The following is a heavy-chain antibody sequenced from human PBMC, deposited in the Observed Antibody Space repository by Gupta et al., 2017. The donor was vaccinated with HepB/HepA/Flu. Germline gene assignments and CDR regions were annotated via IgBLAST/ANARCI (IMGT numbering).Heavy chain of an antibody. Sequence: QVHLVESGGGVVQPGESLRLSCAASGFKFGNYGMHWVRQVPGKGLEWVALITYDGSKKYYVDYVKGRFTIAKDSAKSTLYLQMNSLRAEDTALEDCARDGDYATFTEMDVWGQGTPVTVSS. CDR1: GFKFGNYG. V-gene: IGHV3-33*05. D-gene: IGHD2-2*01. CDR2: ITYDGSKK. CDR3: ARDGDYATFTEMDV. J-gene: IGHJ6*02.